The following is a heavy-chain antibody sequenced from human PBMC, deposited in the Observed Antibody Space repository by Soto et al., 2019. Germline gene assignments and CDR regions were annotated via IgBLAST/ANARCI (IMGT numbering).Heavy chain of an antibody. CDR1: GYSVTEFS. Sequence: QVQLVQSGAEVKKPGASVKVSCKVSGYSVTEFSMHWVRQAPGKGLEWMGGFDPEETETIYAQKFQGRVTMTEDTSTDTAYMELSRLTSEDTAVYYCATDLGCRSTSCLNRVYYYYGMDVWGQGTTVTVSS. CDR3: ATDLGCRSTSCLNRVYYYYGMDV. CDR2: FDPEETET. V-gene: IGHV1-24*01. D-gene: IGHD2-2*01. J-gene: IGHJ6*02.